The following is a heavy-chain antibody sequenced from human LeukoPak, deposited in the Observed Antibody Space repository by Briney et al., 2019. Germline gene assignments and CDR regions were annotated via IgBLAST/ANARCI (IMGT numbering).Heavy chain of an antibody. J-gene: IGHJ4*02. CDR2: IYYGGSA. V-gene: IGHV4-59*08. D-gene: IGHD6-13*01. Sequence: SETLSLSCTVSGGSFCSYYWSWIRQSPGKGLEWIGYIYYGGSANYNPSLKSRATISIDRSKNQFSLKLSSLTAADTAVYYCARHGSSYSFDYWGQGTLVTVSS. CDR1: GGSFCSYY. CDR3: ARHGSSYSFDY.